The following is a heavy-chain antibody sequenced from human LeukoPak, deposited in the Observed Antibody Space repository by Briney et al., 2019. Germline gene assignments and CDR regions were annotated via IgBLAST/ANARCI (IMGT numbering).Heavy chain of an antibody. Sequence: GGSLRLSCAASGFTFSAYWMSWVRQAPGKGLEGVANIKQDGSEKYYVDSVKGRFTISRDNAKTSLYLQLNSLRAEDTAVYYCARVQSSSWDHWGQGTLVTVSS. D-gene: IGHD6-13*01. V-gene: IGHV3-7*04. J-gene: IGHJ4*02. CDR2: IKQDGSEK. CDR1: GFTFSAYW. CDR3: ARVQSSSWDH.